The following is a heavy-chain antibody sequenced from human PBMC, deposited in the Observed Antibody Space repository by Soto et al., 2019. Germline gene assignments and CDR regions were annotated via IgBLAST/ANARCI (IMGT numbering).Heavy chain of an antibody. Sequence: QVQLVQSGAEVKKPGASVKVSCKASGYTFTSYGISWVRQAPGQGLEWMGWISAYNGNTNYAQKLQGRVTMTTDTSTRTAYMELRSLRSDDTAVYYCARDAPGSASYYPPVSFDYWGQGTLVTVSS. CDR2: ISAYNGNT. V-gene: IGHV1-18*04. CDR1: GYTFTSYG. CDR3: ARDAPGSASYYPPVSFDY. D-gene: IGHD3-10*01. J-gene: IGHJ4*02.